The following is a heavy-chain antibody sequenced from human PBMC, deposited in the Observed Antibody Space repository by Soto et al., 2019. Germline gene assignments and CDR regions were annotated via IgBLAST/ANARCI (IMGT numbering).Heavy chain of an antibody. CDR3: ARDGKNGFDV. J-gene: IGHJ6*02. V-gene: IGHV6-1*01. CDR2: TYYTSRWYN. Sequence: QVQLQQSGPGLLKPSQTLSLTCAISGDSVSSNNATWAWIRQSPSRGLEWLGGTYYTSRWYNDYGVSVKXXLXIXXDTSKNQFSLQLNSVTPEDTAVYYCARDGKNGFDVWGQGTTVTVSS. CDR1: GDSVSSNNAT. D-gene: IGHD1-26*01.